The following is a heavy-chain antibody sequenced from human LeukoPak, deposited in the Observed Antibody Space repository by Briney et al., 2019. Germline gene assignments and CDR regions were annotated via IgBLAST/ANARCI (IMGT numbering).Heavy chain of an antibody. CDR3: ARTLVWKLPRFDH. V-gene: IGHV4-59*12. Sequence: SETLSLTCTVSGGSISSYYWSWIRQPPGKGLEWIGYIYYSGSTNYNPSLKSRVTISVDTSKIQFSLKLSSVTAADTAVYYCARTLVWKLPRFDHWGQVTLGTSSS. CDR1: GGSISSYY. D-gene: IGHD2-15*01. CDR2: IYYSGST. J-gene: IGHJ5*01.